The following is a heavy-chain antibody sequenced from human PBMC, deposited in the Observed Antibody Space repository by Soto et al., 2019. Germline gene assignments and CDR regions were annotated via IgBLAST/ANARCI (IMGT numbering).Heavy chain of an antibody. CDR2: FSVSTGNT. CDR3: AGSTSNWFDP. CDR1: GFTFSSYA. V-gene: IGHV3-23*01. J-gene: IGHJ5*02. Sequence: GGSLRLSCAASGFTFSSYAMSWVRQAPGKGLEWVSTFSVSTGNTYYADSVKGRFTISRDTSKNTLYLQMNSLRAEDTAEYYCAGSTSNWFDPWGQGTLVTVSS.